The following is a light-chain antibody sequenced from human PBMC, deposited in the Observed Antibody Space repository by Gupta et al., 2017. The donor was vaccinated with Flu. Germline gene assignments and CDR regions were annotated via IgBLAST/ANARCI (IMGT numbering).Light chain of an antibody. Sequence: DIPLTQSPSFLSASVGDRVTITCRASQDISSFLAWYQQKPGKAPKLLIYAASTVQSGVPSRFNGRGSGRXFSLTMXSRQPEDFAPYFSQRRTSFPNTFGXGTKLEIK. CDR3: QRRTSFPNT. CDR2: AAS. J-gene: IGKJ4*01. V-gene: IGKV1-9*01. CDR1: QDISSF.